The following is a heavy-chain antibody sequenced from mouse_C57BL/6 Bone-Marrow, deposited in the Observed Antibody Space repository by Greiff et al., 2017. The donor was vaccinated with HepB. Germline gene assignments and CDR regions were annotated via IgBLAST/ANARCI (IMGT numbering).Heavy chain of an antibody. V-gene: IGHV1-77*01. CDR3: TYDYDPWFAY. D-gene: IGHD2-4*01. Sequence: VKLMESGAELVKPGASVKISCKASGYTFTDYYINLVKQRPGQGLEWIGKIGPGSGSTYYNEKFKGKATLTADKSSSTAYMQLSSLTSEDSAVYFCTYDYDPWFAYWGQGTLVTVSA. CDR1: GYTFTDYY. J-gene: IGHJ3*01. CDR2: IGPGSGST.